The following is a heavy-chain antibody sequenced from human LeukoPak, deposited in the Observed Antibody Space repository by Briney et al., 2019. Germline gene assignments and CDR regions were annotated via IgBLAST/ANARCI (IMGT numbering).Heavy chain of an antibody. CDR1: GGTFITYV. V-gene: IGHV1-69*05. J-gene: IGHJ4*01. Sequence: ASVKVSCKASGGTFITYVINWVRQAPGQGLGWMGGIIPIFGTANYTPKFQGRVTITTDESTTTAYMELRSIGSEDTAVYYCARNDLRFCSGASRYSSLIDYWGQGTLATVSS. D-gene: IGHD2-15*01. CDR3: ARNDLRFCSGASRYSSLIDY. CDR2: IIPIFGTA.